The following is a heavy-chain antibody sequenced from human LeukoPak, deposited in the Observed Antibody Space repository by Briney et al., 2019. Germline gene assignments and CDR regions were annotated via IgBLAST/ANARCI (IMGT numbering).Heavy chain of an antibody. D-gene: IGHD6-19*01. V-gene: IGHV3-48*03. CDR3: ATKVPGSSHFSS. CDR1: GFTFNTFE. CDR2: VSGSGDEI. J-gene: IGHJ4*02. Sequence: PGGSLRLACAASGFTFNTFETNWVRQAPGKGLEWVSYVSGSGDEIRYGDSVRGRFTISRDNAKSSLYLQMNSLRAEDTAVYYCATKVPGSSHFSSWGQGTLVTVSS.